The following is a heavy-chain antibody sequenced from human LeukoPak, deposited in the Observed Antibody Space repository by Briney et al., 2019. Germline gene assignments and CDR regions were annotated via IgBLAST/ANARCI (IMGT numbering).Heavy chain of an antibody. CDR2: ISDDGRSK. V-gene: IGHV3-30*18. CDR3: AKRPSDYGDYVSYFDY. Sequence: PGGSLRFSCAASGFSFISYGMHWVRQAPGKGLEWVGVISDDGRSKDYADSVKGRFTISRDNSKDTLYLQMNSLRDEDTAVYYCAKRPSDYGDYVSYFDYWGQGTLVTVSS. D-gene: IGHD4-17*01. CDR1: GFSFISYG. J-gene: IGHJ4*02.